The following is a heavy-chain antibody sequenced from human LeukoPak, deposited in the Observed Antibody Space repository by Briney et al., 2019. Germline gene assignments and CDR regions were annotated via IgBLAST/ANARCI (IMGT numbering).Heavy chain of an antibody. CDR1: GGSINSGVW. CDR3: ARQCRDGGFYYGYYFDY. CDR2: IYHGGGS. V-gene: IGHV4-4*02. Sequence: PSGTLSLTCGVSGGSINSGVWWSWVRQPPGKGLEWIGEIYHGGGSNYNASLRSRVTISVDKSKNQFSLQLNSVTAADTAVYYCARQCRDGGFYYGYYFDYWGPGILVTVSS. J-gene: IGHJ4*01. D-gene: IGHD3-22*01.